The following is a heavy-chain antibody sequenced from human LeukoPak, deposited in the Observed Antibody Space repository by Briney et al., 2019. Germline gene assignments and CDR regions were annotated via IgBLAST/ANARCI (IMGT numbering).Heavy chain of an antibody. V-gene: IGHV4-39*07. D-gene: IGHD3-22*01. CDR3: ARYYDSSGYYSSYFDY. Sequence: SETLSLTCTVSGGSISSSSYYWGWIRQPPGKGLEWIGSIYDSGRTYYNPSLKSRVTISVDTSKNQFSLKLSSVTAADTAVYYCARYYDSSGYYSSYFDYWGQGTLVTVSS. CDR2: IYDSGRT. J-gene: IGHJ4*02. CDR1: GGSISSSSYY.